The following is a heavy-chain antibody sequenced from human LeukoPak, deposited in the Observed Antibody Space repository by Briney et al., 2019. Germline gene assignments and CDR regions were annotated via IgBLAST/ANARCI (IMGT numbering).Heavy chain of an antibody. CDR3: ARDMFGYSSSEFDY. V-gene: IGHV3-30-3*01. CDR2: ISYDGSNK. J-gene: IGHJ4*02. D-gene: IGHD6-13*01. Sequence: SGGSLRLSCAASGFTFSSHAMHWVRQAPGKGLEWVAVISYDGSNKYYADSVKGRFTTSRDNSKNTLSLQVNSLRAEDTAVYYCARDMFGYSSSEFDYWGQGTLVTVSS. CDR1: GFTFSSHA.